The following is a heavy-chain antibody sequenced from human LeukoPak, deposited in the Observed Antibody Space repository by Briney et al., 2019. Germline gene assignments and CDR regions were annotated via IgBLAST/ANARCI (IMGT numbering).Heavy chain of an antibody. Sequence: PSQTLSLTCTVSGGSISSGSYYWSWIRQPAGKGLEWIGRIYTSGSTNYNPSLKSRVTISVDTSKNQFSLKLSSVTAADAAVYYCAREVRGVMYAGYYYYYMDVWGKGTTVTISS. CDR3: AREVRGVMYAGYYYYYMDV. J-gene: IGHJ6*03. D-gene: IGHD3-10*01. V-gene: IGHV4-61*02. CDR1: GGSISSGSYY. CDR2: IYTSGST.